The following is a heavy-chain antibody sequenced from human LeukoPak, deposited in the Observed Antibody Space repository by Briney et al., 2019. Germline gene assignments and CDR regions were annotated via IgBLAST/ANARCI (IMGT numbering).Heavy chain of an antibody. D-gene: IGHD3-3*01. CDR2: ISAYNGNT. CDR1: GGTFSSYA. V-gene: IGHV1-18*01. CDR3: AREFTYYDFWSGYPYYFDY. J-gene: IGHJ4*02. Sequence: ASVKVSCKASGGTFSSYAISWVRQAPGQGLEWMGWISAYNGNTNYAQKLQGRVTMTTDTSTSTAYMELRSLRSDDTAVYYCAREFTYYDFWSGYPYYFDYWGQGTLVTVSS.